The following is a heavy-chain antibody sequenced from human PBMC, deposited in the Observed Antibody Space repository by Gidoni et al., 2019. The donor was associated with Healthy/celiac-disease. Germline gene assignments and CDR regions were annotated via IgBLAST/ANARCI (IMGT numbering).Heavy chain of an antibody. Sequence: QVQLVESGGGLVKPGGSLRLSCAASGFTFSAYYMSWIRQAPGKGLEWVSYISSSNSYTNDADSVKGRFTISRDNAKNSLYLQMNSLRAEDTAVYYCARVCGMRFLGTDPDAFDIWGQGTMVTVSS. D-gene: IGHD3-3*01. CDR2: ISSSNSYT. J-gene: IGHJ3*02. CDR1: GFTFSAYY. V-gene: IGHV3-11*06. CDR3: ARVCGMRFLGTDPDAFDI.